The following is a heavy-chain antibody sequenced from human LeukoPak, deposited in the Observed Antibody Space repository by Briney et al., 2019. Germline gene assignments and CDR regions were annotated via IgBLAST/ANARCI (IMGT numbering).Heavy chain of an antibody. J-gene: IGHJ4*02. V-gene: IGHV4-59*01. CDR1: GGSISNYY. CDR2: IYYSGST. D-gene: IGHD4-17*01. CDR3: ARVHGDYVDY. Sequence: SETLSLTCTVSGGSISNYYWSWIRQPPGKGLEWIGYIYYSGSTNYNPSLKSRVTMSVDTSKNQFSLKLSSVTAADTAVYYCARVHGDYVDYWGQGTLVTVSS.